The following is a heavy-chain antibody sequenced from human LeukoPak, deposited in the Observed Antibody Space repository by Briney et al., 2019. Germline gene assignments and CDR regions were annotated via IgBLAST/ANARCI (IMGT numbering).Heavy chain of an antibody. CDR3: ARARGGGGALDI. Sequence: GGSLRLSCAASGFTFSSYWMQWVRQAPGEGLVWVSRIYSDGSITSYADSVKGRFTISRDNAKNTLYVQMNSLRVEDTAVYYCARARGGGGALDIWGQGTMVTVSS. CDR2: IYSDGSIT. V-gene: IGHV3-74*01. D-gene: IGHD3-10*01. CDR1: GFTFSSYW. J-gene: IGHJ3*02.